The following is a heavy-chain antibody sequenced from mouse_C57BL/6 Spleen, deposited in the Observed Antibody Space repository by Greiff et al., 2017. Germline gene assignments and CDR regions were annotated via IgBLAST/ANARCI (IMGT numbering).Heavy chain of an antibody. J-gene: IGHJ4*01. CDR3: ARTDYGNLDY. Sequence: VQLQQSGAELVRPGTSVKVSCKASGYAFTNYLIEWVKQRPGQGLEWIGVINPGSGGTNYDEKFKGKATLTADKSSSTAYMQLSSLTSKDSAVYFYARTDYGNLDYWGQGTSVTVSS. V-gene: IGHV1-54*01. CDR2: INPGSGGT. CDR1: GYAFTNYL. D-gene: IGHD2-1*01.